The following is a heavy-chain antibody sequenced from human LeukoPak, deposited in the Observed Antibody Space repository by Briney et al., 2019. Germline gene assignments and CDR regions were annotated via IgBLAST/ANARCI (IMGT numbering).Heavy chain of an antibody. CDR3: ARHGYIQFWLY. V-gene: IGHV4-39*01. CDR2: IDSSGTT. D-gene: IGHD5-18*01. J-gene: IGHJ4*02. Sequence: PSETLSLTCTVSGASISRGTYYWGWIRQSPEKGLEWIGSIDSSGTTHYNSSLKSRIIISVDTSKNQVSLSLTSVTFADTAVYYCARHGYIQFWLYWGQGTQVIVSS. CDR1: GASISRGTYY.